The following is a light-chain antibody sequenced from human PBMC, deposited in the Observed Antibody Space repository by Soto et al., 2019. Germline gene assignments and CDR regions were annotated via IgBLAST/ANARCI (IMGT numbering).Light chain of an antibody. CDR3: QQDGGSPRT. CDR2: GAS. V-gene: IGKV3-20*01. J-gene: IGKJ1*01. CDR1: QSVSSNY. Sequence: EIVLTQSPGTLSLSPGERATLSCRASQSVSSNYLAWYQQKSGQAPRLLIYGASSSATGIPDRFSGSGSGTDFTLTISRLEPEDFAVYYCQQDGGSPRTFGQGTKVEVK.